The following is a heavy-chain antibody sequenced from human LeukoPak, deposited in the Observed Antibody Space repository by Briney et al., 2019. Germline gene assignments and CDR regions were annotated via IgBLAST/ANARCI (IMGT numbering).Heavy chain of an antibody. J-gene: IGHJ6*03. CDR1: RGSISSDY. Sequence: PSQTLSLTCTVSRGSISSDYCSWVRQPPGQGLGWGGCIYYSGSTNYNTSPKSRVTISVDTSKNKFSLKLSSVTAAATAVYYCARAYYDFWSGYYSVSSYYYMDVWGKGTTVTVSS. V-gene: IGHV4-59*01. CDR2: IYYSGST. D-gene: IGHD3-3*01. CDR3: ARAYYDFWSGYYSVSSYYYMDV.